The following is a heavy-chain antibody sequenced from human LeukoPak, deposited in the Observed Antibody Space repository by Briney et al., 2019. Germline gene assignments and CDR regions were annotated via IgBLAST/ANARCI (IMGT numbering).Heavy chain of an antibody. CDR3: ARQPVAGTADAFGV. J-gene: IGHJ3*01. V-gene: IGHV3-7*01. CDR1: GFTFSRNW. Sequence: GGPLRLSCEASGFTFSRNWMSWVRQAPGRGLEWVANIRQDGSEKFSVASVKGRFTISRDNAKNSLYLQMDSLRAEDTAVYYCARQPVAGTADAFGVWGQGTMVIVSS. D-gene: IGHD6-13*01. CDR2: IRQDGSEK.